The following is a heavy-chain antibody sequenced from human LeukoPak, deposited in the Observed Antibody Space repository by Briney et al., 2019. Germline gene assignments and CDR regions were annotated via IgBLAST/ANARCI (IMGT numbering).Heavy chain of an antibody. CDR2: SSTYNGNT. J-gene: IGHJ5*02. V-gene: IGHV1-18*01. Sequence: EASVKVSCKASGYIFTSYGISWVRQAPGLGLEWMGWSSTYNGNTNYAQTFQGRVTMTTDTSTSTAYMELRSLTSDDTAVYYCARVEGGGRRGYWFDPWGQGTLVTVSS. CDR3: ARVEGGGRRGYWFDP. D-gene: IGHD3-16*01. CDR1: GYIFTSYG.